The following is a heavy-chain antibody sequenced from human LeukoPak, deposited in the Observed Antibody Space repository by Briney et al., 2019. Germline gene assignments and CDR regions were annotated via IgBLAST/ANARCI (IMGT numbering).Heavy chain of an antibody. Sequence: GGSLRLSCAASGFTFSSYSMNWVRQAPGKGLEWVSSISSSSSNIYYADSVKGRFTISRDNAKNSLYLQMNSLRAEDTAVYYCARDTVLRYFDWLTYYYYGMDVWGQGTTVTVSS. D-gene: IGHD3-9*01. CDR2: ISSSSSNI. V-gene: IGHV3-21*01. J-gene: IGHJ6*02. CDR1: GFTFSSYS. CDR3: ARDTVLRYFDWLTYYYYGMDV.